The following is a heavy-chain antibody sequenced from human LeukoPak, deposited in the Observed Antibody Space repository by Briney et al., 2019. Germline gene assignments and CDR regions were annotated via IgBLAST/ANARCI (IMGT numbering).Heavy chain of an antibody. CDR2: MNPNSGNT. J-gene: IGHJ6*02. V-gene: IGHV1-8*01. CDR1: GYTFTSYD. Sequence: ASVKVSCKASGYTFTSYDINWVRQATGRGLEWMGWMNPNSGNTGYAQKFQGRVTMTRNTSISTAYMELSSLRSEDTAVYYCARVPLYWSSTSCYKVVDYYYGMDVWGQGTTVTVSS. CDR3: ARVPLYWSSTSCYKVVDYYYGMDV. D-gene: IGHD2-2*02.